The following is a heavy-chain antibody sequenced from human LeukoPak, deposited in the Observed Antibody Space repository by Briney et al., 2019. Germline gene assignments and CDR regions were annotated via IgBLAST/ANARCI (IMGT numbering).Heavy chain of an antibody. J-gene: IGHJ4*02. CDR3: ARDLTMGGLMGERAAGTLLGFDY. V-gene: IGHV1-18*01. D-gene: IGHD6-13*01. Sequence: ASVKVSCKASGYTFTSYGISWVRQAPGQGLEWMGWISAYNGNTNYAQKLQGRVTMTTDTSTSTAYMELSSPRSEDTAVYYCARDLTMGGLMGERAAGTLLGFDYWGQGTLVTVSS. CDR2: ISAYNGNT. CDR1: GYTFTSYG.